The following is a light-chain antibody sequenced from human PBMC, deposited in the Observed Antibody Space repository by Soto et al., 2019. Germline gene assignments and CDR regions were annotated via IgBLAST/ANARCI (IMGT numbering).Light chain of an antibody. CDR1: KDIRKY. V-gene: IGKV1-33*01. Sequence: DIQMTQSPCSLSASVGDRVTITCQASKDIRKYLNWYQQKPGKAPKVLIYDASNLETGVPSRFSGSGSGTDFTFTISSLQPEDFATYYCQPYNNLPLTFGGGTKVETK. CDR2: DAS. CDR3: QPYNNLPLT. J-gene: IGKJ4*01.